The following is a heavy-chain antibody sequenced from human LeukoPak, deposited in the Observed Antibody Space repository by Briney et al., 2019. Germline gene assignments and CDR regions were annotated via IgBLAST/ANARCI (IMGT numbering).Heavy chain of an antibody. CDR3: ARGRCTAMAKTRCYFDY. V-gene: IGHV4-34*01. CDR1: GFTFSDYY. Sequence: LRLSCAASGFTFSDYYMSWIRQAPGKGLEWIGEINHSGSTNYNPSLKSRVTISVDTSKNQFSLKLSSVTAADTAVYYCARGRCTAMAKTRCYFDYWGQGTLVTVSS. CDR2: INHSGST. J-gene: IGHJ4*02. D-gene: IGHD5-18*01.